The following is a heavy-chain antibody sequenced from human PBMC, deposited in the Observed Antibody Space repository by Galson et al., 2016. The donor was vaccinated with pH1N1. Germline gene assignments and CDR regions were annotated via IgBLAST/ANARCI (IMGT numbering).Heavy chain of an antibody. V-gene: IGHV5-51*01. CDR1: GSSFKSYW. CDR2: IYPGDSDT. Sequence: QSGAEVKKSGESLKISCKGSGSSFKSYWIAWVRQMPGKGLEWMGIIYPGDSDTRYSPSFLGQVIMSADKSISTALLQWSSLNASDTAMYYCARRGINGTDFWGQGTLVTVSS. J-gene: IGHJ4*02. D-gene: IGHD1/OR15-1a*01. CDR3: ARRGINGTDF.